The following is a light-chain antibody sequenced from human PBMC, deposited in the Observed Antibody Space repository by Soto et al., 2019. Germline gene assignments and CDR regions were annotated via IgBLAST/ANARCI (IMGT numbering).Light chain of an antibody. CDR1: QTISTY. J-gene: IGKJ4*01. Sequence: DIQMTQSPSSLSASVGDRVTISCRASQTISTYLHWYQHKPGRAPRLLISDVSTLQSGVPGRFRGSGSETEFNLTITYLQPEDVATYYCQQGYSIPALTFGGGTKVELK. CDR2: DVS. CDR3: QQGYSIPALT. V-gene: IGKV1-39*01.